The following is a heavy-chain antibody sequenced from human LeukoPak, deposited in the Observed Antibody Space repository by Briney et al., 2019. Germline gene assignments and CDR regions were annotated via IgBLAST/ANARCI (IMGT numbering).Heavy chain of an antibody. V-gene: IGHV3-21*01. CDR2: ISSSSSYI. D-gene: IGHD3-22*01. CDR3: VQTRYGSSGYRNFIFDY. CDR1: GFTFSSYS. Sequence: GGSLRLSCAASGFTFSSYSMNWVRQAPGKGLEWVSSISSSSSYIYYADSVKGRFTISRDNAKNSLYLQMNSLRAEDTAVYYCVQTRYGSSGYRNFIFDYWGQGTLVTVSS. J-gene: IGHJ4*02.